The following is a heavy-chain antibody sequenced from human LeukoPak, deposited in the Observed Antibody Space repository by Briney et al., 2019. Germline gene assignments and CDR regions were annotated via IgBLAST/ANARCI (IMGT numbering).Heavy chain of an antibody. D-gene: IGHD4-17*01. V-gene: IGHV3-30*02. CDR1: GFTFSSYG. J-gene: IGHJ4*02. CDR2: IRYDGSDK. CDR3: AKDYGDYTPGDY. Sequence: GGSLRLSCAASGFTFSSYGMHWVRQAPGKGLEWVAFIRYDGSDKYYADSVKGRFTISRDNSKNTLYLQMNSLRAEDTAVFYCAKDYGDYTPGDYWGQGTLVTVSS.